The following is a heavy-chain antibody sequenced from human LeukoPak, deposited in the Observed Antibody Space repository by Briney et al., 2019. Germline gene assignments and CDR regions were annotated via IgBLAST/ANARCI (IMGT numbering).Heavy chain of an antibody. CDR2: ISYDGSNK. D-gene: IGHD2-15*01. CDR1: GFTFSSYA. CDR3: ARRRWYLDY. V-gene: IGHV3-30*04. J-gene: IGHJ4*02. Sequence: PGRSLRLSCAASGFTFSSYAMHWVCQAPGKGLEWVAVISYDGSNKYYADSVKGRFTISRDNSKNTLYLQMNSLRAEDTAVYYCARRRWYLDYWGQGTLVTVSS.